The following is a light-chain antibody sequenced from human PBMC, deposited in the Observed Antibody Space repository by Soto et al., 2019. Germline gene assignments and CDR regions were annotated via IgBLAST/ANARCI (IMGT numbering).Light chain of an antibody. V-gene: IGLV1-40*01. CDR2: GNT. Sequence: QYVLTQPPSVSGAPGQRVTISCTESSASIGAGYDVHWYQQLPGTAPKLLIYGNTNRPSGVPDRFSGSKSGTSASLAITGLQAEDEADYYCQSYDSSLSAWVFGGGTKLTVL. CDR1: SASIGAGYD. J-gene: IGLJ3*02. CDR3: QSYDSSLSAWV.